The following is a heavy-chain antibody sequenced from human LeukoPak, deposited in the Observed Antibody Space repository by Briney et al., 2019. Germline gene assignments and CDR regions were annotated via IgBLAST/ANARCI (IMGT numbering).Heavy chain of an antibody. D-gene: IGHD1-26*01. CDR2: ISPNSGGT. CDR3: ARDPSGSYLDY. CDR1: GYTFTAYY. Sequence: ASVKVSCKASGYTFTAYYLHWVRQAPGQGLEWMGWISPNSGGTHYAQKFQGRVTMTRDTSISTAYMELSRLRSDDTAVFYCARDPSGSYLDYWGQGTLVTVSS. V-gene: IGHV1-2*02. J-gene: IGHJ4*02.